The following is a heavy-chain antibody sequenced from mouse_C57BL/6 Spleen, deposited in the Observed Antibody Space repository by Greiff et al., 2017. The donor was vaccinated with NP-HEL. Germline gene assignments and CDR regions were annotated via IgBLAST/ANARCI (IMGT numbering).Heavy chain of an antibody. Sequence: QVQLQQSGAELARPGASVKLSCKASGYTFTSYGISWVKQRTGQGLEWIGEIYPRSGNTYYNEKFKGKATLTADKSSSTAYMELRSLTSEDSAVYFCARLGESWYYGTYWGQGTTLTVSS. CDR2: IYPRSGNT. CDR1: GYTFTSYG. CDR3: ARLGESWYYGTY. V-gene: IGHV1-81*01. J-gene: IGHJ2*01. D-gene: IGHD1-1*01.